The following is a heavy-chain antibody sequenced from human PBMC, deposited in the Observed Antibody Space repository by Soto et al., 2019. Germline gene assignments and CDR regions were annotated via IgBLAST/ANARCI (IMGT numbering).Heavy chain of an antibody. Sequence: PSGSMGLSCAASGFTVSSYAMHWVRQAPGKGLEWVAVISYDGSNKYYADSVKGRFTISRDNSKNTLYLQMNSLRAEDTAVYYCARDWYVVVAATNYYYYGMDVWGQGTTVTVSS. CDR1: GFTVSSYA. CDR2: ISYDGSNK. CDR3: ARDWYVVVAATNYYYYGMDV. D-gene: IGHD2-15*01. J-gene: IGHJ6*02. V-gene: IGHV3-30-3*01.